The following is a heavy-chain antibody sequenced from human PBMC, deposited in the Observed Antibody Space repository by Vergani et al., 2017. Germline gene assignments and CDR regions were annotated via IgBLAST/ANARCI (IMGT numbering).Heavy chain of an antibody. CDR3: ARDLPSFYYYGSGGWFDP. D-gene: IGHD3-10*01. Sequence: QLQESGSGLVKPSQNLSLTCAVSGGSITSGDYSWSWIRQPPGKGLEWIGYIYHSGNTYYNPSLKSRVTTSVDRSKNQFSLKLSSVTAADTAVYYGARDLPSFYYYGSGGWFDPWGQGTLVTVSA. CDR2: IYHSGNT. J-gene: IGHJ5*02. V-gene: IGHV4-30-2*01. CDR1: GGSITSGDYS.